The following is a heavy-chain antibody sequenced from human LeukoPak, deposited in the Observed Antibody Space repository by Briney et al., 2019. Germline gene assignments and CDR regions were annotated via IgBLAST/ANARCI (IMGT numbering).Heavy chain of an antibody. D-gene: IGHD2-15*01. CDR2: INHSGST. CDR1: GVSFSGYY. J-gene: IGHJ6*02. CDR3: ARALRGYCSGGSCYSYYGMDV. Sequence: PSETLSLTCAVYGVSFSGYYWSWIRQPPGKGLEWIGEINHSGSTNYNPSLKSRVTISVDTSKNQFSLKLSSVTAADTAVYYCARALRGYCSGGSCYSYYGMDVWGQGTTVTVSS. V-gene: IGHV4-34*01.